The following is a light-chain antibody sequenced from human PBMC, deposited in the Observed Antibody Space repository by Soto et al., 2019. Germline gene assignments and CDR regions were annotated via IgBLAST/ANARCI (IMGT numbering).Light chain of an antibody. Sequence: QSVLTQPASVSGSPGQSITISCTGTSSDVGGYDYVSWYQQHPGKAPKLMIYDVTNRPSGVSNRFSGSKSGNTASLTISGLQAEDEADYYCISYAGINTYVFGTGTKVTVL. CDR1: SSDVGGYDY. CDR2: DVT. V-gene: IGLV2-14*01. J-gene: IGLJ1*01. CDR3: ISYAGINTYV.